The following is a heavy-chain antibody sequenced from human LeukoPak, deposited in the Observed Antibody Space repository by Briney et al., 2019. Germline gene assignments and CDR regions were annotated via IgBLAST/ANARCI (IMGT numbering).Heavy chain of an antibody. CDR3: ASQTLTDDAFDS. CDR2: MYSSGRY. Sequence: TSQTLSLTCTVSGGSVSSGTYYWNWILQPADKELDSIMRMYSSGRYNYNPALKSCITISVETSKNQFSLKLTSVTAADTAVYYCASQTLTDDAFDSGSQGTMVTVSS. D-gene: IGHD1-20*01. CDR1: GGSVSSGTYY. J-gene: IGHJ3*02. V-gene: IGHV4-61*02.